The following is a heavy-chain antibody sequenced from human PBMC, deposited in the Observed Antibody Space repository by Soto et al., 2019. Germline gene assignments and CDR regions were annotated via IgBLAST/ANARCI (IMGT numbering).Heavy chain of an antibody. D-gene: IGHD3-10*01. Sequence: EVQLLESGGGLVQPGGSLRLSCAASGFTFTNYAMNWVRQAPGKGLEWVSSISGSGTATSYADSVQGRFTISRDNSKHTLYLQMNSLRAEDTAVYYCAKDLFLQGYYGSGNYYALDYWCQGTLVPVSS. CDR3: AKDLFLQGYYGSGNYYALDY. J-gene: IGHJ4*02. CDR2: ISGSGTAT. V-gene: IGHV3-23*01. CDR1: GFTFTNYA.